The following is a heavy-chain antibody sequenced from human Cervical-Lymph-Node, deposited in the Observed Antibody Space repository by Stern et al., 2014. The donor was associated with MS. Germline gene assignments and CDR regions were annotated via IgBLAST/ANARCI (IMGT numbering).Heavy chain of an antibody. CDR2: INPSGGST. J-gene: IGHJ6*02. CDR3: ARTKDSSIGARPGECHYVGMDV. Sequence: VQLGQSGAEVKKPGASVKLSCKASGYTFITHYMHWVRQAPGQGLEWMGLINPSGGSTTYAQKFQGRVTMTRDTSTSTVYMDLSSLRSEDTAVYYCARTKDSSIGARPGECHYVGMDVWGQGTTVSVPS. D-gene: IGHD6-6*01. V-gene: IGHV1-46*01. CDR1: GYTFITHY.